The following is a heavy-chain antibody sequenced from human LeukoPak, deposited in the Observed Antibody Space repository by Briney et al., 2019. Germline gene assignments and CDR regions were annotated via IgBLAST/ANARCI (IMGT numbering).Heavy chain of an antibody. CDR3: ATDKYFHSTTYYPRFDY. CDR1: GFTFRSYW. CDR2: IKQEGGEK. D-gene: IGHD2/OR15-2a*01. Sequence: GGSLRLSCAADGFTFRSYWMSGVRQAPGKGLEWVANIKQEGGEKYYVDSVKGRFTISRDNAKTSLYLQMTSLRAEATALHYSATDKYFHSTTYYPRFDYWGQGILVTVSS. J-gene: IGHJ4*02. V-gene: IGHV3-7*04.